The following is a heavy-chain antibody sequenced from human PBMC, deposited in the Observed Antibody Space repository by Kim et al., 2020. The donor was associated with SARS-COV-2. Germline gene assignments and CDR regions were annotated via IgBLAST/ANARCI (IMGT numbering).Heavy chain of an antibody. CDR1: GGSISSSSYY. V-gene: IGHV4-39*01. CDR3: ARIPYSSSWLFDY. J-gene: IGHJ4*02. CDR2: IYYSGST. D-gene: IGHD6-13*01. Sequence: SETLSLTCTVSGGSISSSSYYWGWIRQPPGKGLEWIGSIYYSGSTYYNPSLKSRVTISVDTSKNQFSLKLSSVTAADTAVYYCARIPYSSSWLFDYWGQGTLVTVSS.